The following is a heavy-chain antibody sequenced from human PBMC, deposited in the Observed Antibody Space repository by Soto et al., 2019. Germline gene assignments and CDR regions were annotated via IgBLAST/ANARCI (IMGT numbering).Heavy chain of an antibody. J-gene: IGHJ3*02. CDR3: ARDGRDILTGYNDAFDI. CDR2: IYHSGST. V-gene: IGHV4-30-2*01. Sequence: SETLSLTCAVSGGSISSGGYSWSWIRQPPGKGLERIGYIYHSGSTYYNPSLKSRVTISVDTSKNLFSLKLSSVTAADTAVYYCARDGRDILTGYNDAFDIWGQGTMVTVSS. CDR1: GGSISSGGYS. D-gene: IGHD3-9*01.